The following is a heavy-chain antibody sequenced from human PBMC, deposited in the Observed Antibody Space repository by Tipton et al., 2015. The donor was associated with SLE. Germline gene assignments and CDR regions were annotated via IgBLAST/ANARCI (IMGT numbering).Heavy chain of an antibody. D-gene: IGHD2-2*03. J-gene: IGHJ5*02. CDR3: ARGVDIVVVPAGFDP. V-gene: IGHV3-30-3*01. CDR1: GFTFSSYA. Sequence: SLRLSCAASGFTFSSYAMHWVRQAPGKGLEWVAVISYDGSNKYYADSVKGRFTISRDNSKNTLYLQMNSLRAEDTAVYYCARGVDIVVVPAGFDPWGQGTLVTVSS. CDR2: ISYDGSNK.